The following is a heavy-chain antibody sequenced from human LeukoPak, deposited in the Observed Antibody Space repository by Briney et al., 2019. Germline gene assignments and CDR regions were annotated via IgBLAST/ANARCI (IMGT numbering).Heavy chain of an antibody. D-gene: IGHD6-19*01. Sequence: PGGSLRLSCAASGFTFCSYTMNWVRQTPAKGLEWVSSIRSSGTDLYYADSVRGRFTISRDNAKNSLYLQINSLTTEDTAVYYCARGVPASVAGSFDYWGQGILVSVSS. CDR1: GFTFCSYT. CDR3: ARGVPASVAGSFDY. CDR2: IRSSGTDL. V-gene: IGHV3-21*01. J-gene: IGHJ4*02.